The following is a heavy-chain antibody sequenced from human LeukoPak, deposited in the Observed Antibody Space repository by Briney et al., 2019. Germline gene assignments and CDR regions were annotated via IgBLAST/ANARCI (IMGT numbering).Heavy chain of an antibody. Sequence: GESLRLSCAASGFTFSSYAMGWVRQAPGKGLEWVSALNRGSTNTYYADSVRGRFTISRDNSRNTLYLQMNSLRAEDTALYYCAKCSSNNCLFDYWAREPWSPSPQ. CDR3: AKCSSNNCLFDY. D-gene: IGHD2-2*01. V-gene: IGHV3-23*01. CDR1: GFTFSSYA. J-gene: IGHJ4*02. CDR2: LNRGSTNT.